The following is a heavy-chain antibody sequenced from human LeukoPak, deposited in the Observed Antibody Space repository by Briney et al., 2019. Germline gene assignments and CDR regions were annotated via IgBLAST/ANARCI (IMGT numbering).Heavy chain of an antibody. V-gene: IGHV1-46*01. CDR1: GYTFTSYY. D-gene: IGHD3-22*01. J-gene: IGHJ4*02. CDR2: INPSGGST. Sequence: ASVKVSCKASGYTFTSYYMHWVRQAPGQGLEWMGIINPSGGSTSYAQKFQGRVTMTRDTSTSTVYMELSSLRTEDTAVYYCARTYYYDSSGYYPYYWGQGTLVTVSS. CDR3: ARTYYYDSSGYYPYY.